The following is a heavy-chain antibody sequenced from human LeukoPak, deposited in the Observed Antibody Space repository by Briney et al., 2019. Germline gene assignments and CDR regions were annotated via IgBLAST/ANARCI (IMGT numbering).Heavy chain of an antibody. Sequence: GGSLRLSCVASGFTFSSYGMSWVRQAPGKGLQWVSAISGSGGDTYYADSVKGRFTISRDNSKNTLYLQMNSLRAEDTAVYYCAKSGVTATFDAFDIWGQGTMVTVSS. CDR1: GFTFSSYG. V-gene: IGHV3-23*01. CDR2: ISGSGGDT. CDR3: AKSGVTATFDAFDI. D-gene: IGHD2-15*01. J-gene: IGHJ3*02.